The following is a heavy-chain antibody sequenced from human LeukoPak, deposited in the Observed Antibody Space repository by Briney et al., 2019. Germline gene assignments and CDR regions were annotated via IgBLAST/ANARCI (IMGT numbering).Heavy chain of an antibody. CDR1: GGSISSYY. Sequence: PSETLSLTCTVSGGSISSYYWTWIRQPPGKGLEWIGYIYYSGSTNYNPSLKSRVTISVDTSKNQFSLKLTSVTAADTAVYYCASHVAVGGTAWGRGTLVTVFS. CDR2: IYYSGST. CDR3: ASHVAVGGTA. V-gene: IGHV4-59*12. J-gene: IGHJ5*02. D-gene: IGHD1-26*01.